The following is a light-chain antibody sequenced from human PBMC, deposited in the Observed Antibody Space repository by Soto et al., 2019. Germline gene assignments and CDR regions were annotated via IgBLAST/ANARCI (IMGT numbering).Light chain of an antibody. CDR3: RRYNSWPLG. V-gene: IGKV3-15*01. J-gene: IGKJ4*01. Sequence: ETVMTQTPATLAMSPGERATLSCRASQSLNSDLAWYQQKPGQAPRLPIYGASTRATGIPGRFSGSGSGTEFTLTLSSLQSEDFAVYYCRRYNSWPLGFGGGTKV. CDR2: GAS. CDR1: QSLNSD.